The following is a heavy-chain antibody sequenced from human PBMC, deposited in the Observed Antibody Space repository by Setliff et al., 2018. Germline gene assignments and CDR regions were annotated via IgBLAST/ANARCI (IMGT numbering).Heavy chain of an antibody. CDR1: GFTFSSYS. V-gene: IGHV3-21*01. CDR2: ISSSSSYI. CDR3: ARTPGRLFFDY. J-gene: IGHJ4*02. D-gene: IGHD6-25*01. Sequence: ETLSLSCAASGFTFSSYSMNWVRQAPGKGLEWVSSISSSSSYIYYADSVKGRFTISRDNAKNSLYLQMNSLRAEDTAVYYCARTPGRLFFDYWGQGTLVTVSS.